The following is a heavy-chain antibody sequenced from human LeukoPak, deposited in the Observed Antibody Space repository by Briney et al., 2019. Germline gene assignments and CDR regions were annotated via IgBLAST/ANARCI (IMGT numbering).Heavy chain of an antibody. CDR3: ARDYGWYRDYYYYYGMDV. J-gene: IGHJ6*02. V-gene: IGHV3-66*01. CDR1: GFTVSSNY. D-gene: IGHD6-19*01. CDR2: IYSGGST. Sequence: PGGSLRLSCAASGFTVSSNYMSWVRQAPGKGLEWVSVIYSGGSTYYTDSVKGRFTISRDNSKNTLYLQMNSLRAEDTAVYYCARDYGWYRDYYYYYGMDVWGQGTTVTVSS.